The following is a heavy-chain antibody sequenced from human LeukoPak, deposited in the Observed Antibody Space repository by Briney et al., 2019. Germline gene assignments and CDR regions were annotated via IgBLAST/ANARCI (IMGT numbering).Heavy chain of an antibody. J-gene: IGHJ4*02. CDR1: GGSISSGGYY. CDR2: IYYSGST. V-gene: IGHV4-31*03. CDR3: AGIRRGYFDY. Sequence: SETLSLTCTVSGGSISSGGYYWSWIRQHPGKGLEWIGYIYYSGSTYYNPSLKSRVTISVDTSKNQFSLKLSSVTAADTAVYYCAGIRRGYFDYWGQGTLVTVSS. D-gene: IGHD3-3*02.